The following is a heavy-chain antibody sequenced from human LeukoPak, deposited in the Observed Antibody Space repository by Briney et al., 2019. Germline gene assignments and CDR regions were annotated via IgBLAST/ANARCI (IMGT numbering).Heavy chain of an antibody. V-gene: IGHV3-11*01. CDR1: EFTFKDYY. Sequence: GGSLRLSCPASEFTFKDYYIGWIGQAPGKGLEWLSYINIGGTNTHYADSVKGRFTISRDNAKKSLYLEMNNLRAEDTAVYYCATDGAGFDTWGQGVLVTVSS. CDR3: ATDGAGFDT. CDR2: INIGGTNT. J-gene: IGHJ5*02.